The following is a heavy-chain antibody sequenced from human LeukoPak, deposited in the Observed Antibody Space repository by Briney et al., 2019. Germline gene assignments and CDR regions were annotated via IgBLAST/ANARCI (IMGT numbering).Heavy chain of an antibody. CDR2: ISGHGGST. J-gene: IGHJ4*02. Sequence: GGSLRLSCAASGFTLSTYSMHWVRQAPGKGLEYVSAISGHGGSTYYANSVKGRFTISRDNSKNTLYLQMGSLRAEDTAVYYCARVGDYSAFQLDYWGRGTLVTVSP. CDR1: GFTLSTYS. D-gene: IGHD3-16*01. V-gene: IGHV3-64*01. CDR3: ARVGDYSAFQLDY.